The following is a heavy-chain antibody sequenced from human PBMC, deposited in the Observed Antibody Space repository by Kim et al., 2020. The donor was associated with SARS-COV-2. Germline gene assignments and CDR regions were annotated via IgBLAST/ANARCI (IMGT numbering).Heavy chain of an antibody. V-gene: IGHV3-48*04. D-gene: IGHD3-22*01. Sequence: GGSLRLSCAASGFTFSSYSMNWVRQAPGKGLEWVSYISSSSSTIYYADSVKGRFTISRDNAKNSLYLQMNSLRAEDTAVYYCARDYFYYDSSGYYYSPFDYWGQGTLVTVSS. J-gene: IGHJ4*02. CDR3: ARDYFYYDSSGYYYSPFDY. CDR2: ISSSSSTI. CDR1: GFTFSSYS.